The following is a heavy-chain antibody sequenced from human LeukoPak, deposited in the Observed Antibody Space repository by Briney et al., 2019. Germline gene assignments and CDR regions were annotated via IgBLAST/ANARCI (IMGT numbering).Heavy chain of an antibody. Sequence: SETLSLTCTVSGGSISSGDYYWSWIRQPPGKGLEWIAYMYYSGSTYYNPSLKSRVTMSADTSKNQLSLKLSSVTAADTAVYYCARPYYYNSRIDPWGQGILVTVSS. CDR3: ARPYYYNSRIDP. D-gene: IGHD3-22*01. CDR2: MYYSGST. CDR1: GGSISSGDYY. V-gene: IGHV4-30-4*01. J-gene: IGHJ5*02.